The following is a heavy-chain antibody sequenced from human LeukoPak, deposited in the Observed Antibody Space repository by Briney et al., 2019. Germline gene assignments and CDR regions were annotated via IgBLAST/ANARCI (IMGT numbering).Heavy chain of an antibody. CDR2: INSDGSST. J-gene: IGHJ3*02. CDR1: GFTFSSYW. CDR3: AREEYYYDSSGQIDAFDI. D-gene: IGHD3-22*01. V-gene: IGHV3-74*01. Sequence: GGSLRLSCAASGFTFSSYWMHWVRQAPGKGLVWVSRINSDGSSTSYADSVKGRFTISRDNAKNTLYLQMNSLRAEDTAVYYCAREEYYYDSSGQIDAFDIWGQGTMVTVSS.